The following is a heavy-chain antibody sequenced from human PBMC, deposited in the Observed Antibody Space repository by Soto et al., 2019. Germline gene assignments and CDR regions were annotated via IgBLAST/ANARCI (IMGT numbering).Heavy chain of an antibody. CDR2: IKEDGSQK. CDR3: ARGDYYDVSGPFSDAFDI. Sequence: EVQLVQSGGGLVQPGGSLRLSCAASGFTFSSYWMSWVRQAPGKGLEWVANIKEDGSQKWYVDSVKGRFTISRDNAKNSLYLQMSSLRVEDTAVYYCARGDYYDVSGPFSDAFDIWGQGTMVTVSS. D-gene: IGHD3-22*01. V-gene: IGHV3-7*04. J-gene: IGHJ3*02. CDR1: GFTFSSYW.